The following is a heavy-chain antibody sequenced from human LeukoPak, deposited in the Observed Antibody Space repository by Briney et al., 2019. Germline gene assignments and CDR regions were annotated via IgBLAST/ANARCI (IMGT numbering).Heavy chain of an antibody. CDR3: ARGPSGYHNT. V-gene: IGHV3-23*01. J-gene: IGHJ4*02. Sequence: PGGSLRLSCAASGFTFSTFAMIWVRQPPGKGLEWVSSIFQGGGEIHYADSVRGRFTISRDNSKSTLFLQMNSLRAEDTAVYYCARGPSGYHNTGGQGTLVTVSS. CDR1: GFTFSTFA. D-gene: IGHD5-12*01. CDR2: IFQGGGEI.